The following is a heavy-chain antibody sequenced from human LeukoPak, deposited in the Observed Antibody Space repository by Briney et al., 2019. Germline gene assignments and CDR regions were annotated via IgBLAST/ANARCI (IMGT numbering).Heavy chain of an antibody. J-gene: IGHJ4*02. CDR2: ISGSGGST. CDR1: GFTFSSYG. Sequence: GGSLRLSCAASGFTFSSYGMSWVRQAPGKGLEWVSAISGSGGSTYYADSVKGRFTISRDNSKNTLYLQMNSLRAEDTAVYYCAKPPSSLRYFDWLWNYFDYWGQGTLVTVSS. D-gene: IGHD3-9*01. V-gene: IGHV3-23*01. CDR3: AKPPSSLRYFDWLWNYFDY.